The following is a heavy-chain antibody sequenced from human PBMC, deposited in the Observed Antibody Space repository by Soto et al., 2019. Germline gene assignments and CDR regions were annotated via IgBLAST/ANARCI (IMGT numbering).Heavy chain of an antibody. CDR1: GFTFSSYG. CDR2: IWYDGSNK. V-gene: IGHV3-33*01. CDR3: ARGPRGYSGYDDY. D-gene: IGHD5-12*01. J-gene: IGHJ4*02. Sequence: GGSLRLSCAASGFTFSSYGMHWVRQAPGKGLEWVAVIWYDGSNKYYADSVKGRFTISRDNSKNTLYLQMNSLRAEDTAVYYCARGPRGYSGYDDYWGQGTLVTVSS.